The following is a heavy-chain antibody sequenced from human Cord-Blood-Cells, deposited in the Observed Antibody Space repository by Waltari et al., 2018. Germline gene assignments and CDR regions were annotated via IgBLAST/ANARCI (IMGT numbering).Heavy chain of an antibody. J-gene: IGHJ4*02. V-gene: IGHV4-61*01. D-gene: IGHD3-10*01. Sequence: QVQLQESGPGLVKPSETLSLTCTVSGGSVSSGSYYWSWIRQPPGKGLEWIGYIYYSGSTNYNPSHKSRVTISVDTSKNQFSLKLSSVTAADTAVYYCARYYYGSGSALDYWGQGTLVTVSS. CDR3: ARYYYGSGSALDY. CDR1: GGSVSSGSYY. CDR2: IYYSGST.